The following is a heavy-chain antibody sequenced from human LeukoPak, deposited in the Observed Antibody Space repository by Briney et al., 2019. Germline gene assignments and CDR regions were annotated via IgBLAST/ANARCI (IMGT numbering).Heavy chain of an antibody. D-gene: IGHD2-15*01. Sequence: SETLSLTCTVSGGSISSSSYYWGWIRQPPGNGLEWIGSIYYSGSTYYNPSLKSRVTISVDTSKNQFSLKLSSVTAADTAVYYCAREIVVAAPNPWGQGTLVTVSS. CDR1: GGSISSSSYY. V-gene: IGHV4-39*07. CDR3: AREIVVAAPNP. J-gene: IGHJ5*02. CDR2: IYYSGST.